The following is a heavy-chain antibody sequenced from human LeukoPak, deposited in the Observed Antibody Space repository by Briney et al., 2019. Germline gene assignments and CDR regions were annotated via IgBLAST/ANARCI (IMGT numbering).Heavy chain of an antibody. V-gene: IGHV3-23*01. D-gene: IGHD6-13*01. Sequence: GGSLRLSCAGSGFTFSTYGMTWVRQAPGKGLEWVSAISGSGGSIYYADSVKGRFTISRDNSKNTLFLQMNSLRAEDTAVYYCAKAHSSTSYYFDYWGQGTLVTVSS. CDR2: ISGSGGSI. CDR1: GFTFSTYG. CDR3: AKAHSSTSYYFDY. J-gene: IGHJ4*02.